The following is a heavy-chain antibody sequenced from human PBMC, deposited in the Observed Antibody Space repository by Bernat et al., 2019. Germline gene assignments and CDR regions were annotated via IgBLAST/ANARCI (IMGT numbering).Heavy chain of an antibody. Sequence: QLQLQESGSGLVKPSQTLSLTCAVSGGSISSGGYSWSWIRQPPGKGLEWIGYIYHSGSTYYNPSLKSRVTISVDRSKNQLSLKLSSVTAADTAVYYCAGTTVTIATLRAYAFDIWGQGTMVTVSS. D-gene: IGHD4-17*01. CDR1: GGSISSGGYS. V-gene: IGHV4-30-2*01. CDR3: AGTTVTIATLRAYAFDI. CDR2: IYHSGST. J-gene: IGHJ3*02.